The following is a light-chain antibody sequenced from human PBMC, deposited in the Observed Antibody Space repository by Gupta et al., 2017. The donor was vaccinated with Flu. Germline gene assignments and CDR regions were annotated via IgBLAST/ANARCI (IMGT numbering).Light chain of an antibody. Sequence: DIIMTQSPDTLSVSPGEGATLSCRASQSVGGKLAWYQQKPGQAPRLLIYDASTRATGVPARFNGSGYEKEFTLTITSLQSEEFALYSCHQYTNGHPGPFTFGQGTKV. CDR2: DAS. J-gene: IGKJ3*01. CDR1: QSVGGK. V-gene: IGKV3-15*01. CDR3: HQYTNGHPGPFT.